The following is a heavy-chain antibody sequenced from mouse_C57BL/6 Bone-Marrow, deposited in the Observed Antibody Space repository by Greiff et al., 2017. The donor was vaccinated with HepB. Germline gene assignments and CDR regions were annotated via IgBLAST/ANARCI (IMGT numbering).Heavy chain of an antibody. CDR2: ISSGGDYI. D-gene: IGHD1-1*01. Sequence: EVKLVESGEGLVKPGGSLKLSCAASGFTFSSYAMSWVRQTPEKRLEWVAYISSGGDYIYYADTVKGRFTISRDNARNTLYLQMSSLKSEDTAMYYCTRDQGFYYYGSSYTWFAYWGQGTLVTVSA. CDR3: TRDQGFYYYGSSYTWFAY. V-gene: IGHV5-9-1*02. CDR1: GFTFSSYA. J-gene: IGHJ3*01.